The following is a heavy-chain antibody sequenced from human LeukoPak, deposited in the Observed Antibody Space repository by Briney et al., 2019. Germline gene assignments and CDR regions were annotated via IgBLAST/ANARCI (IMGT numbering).Heavy chain of an antibody. J-gene: IGHJ4*02. CDR2: VYYSGTT. Sequence: SETLSLTCTVSGGSISSASHFWNWIPQLPGKGLEWIGYVYYSGTTAYNVSFKSRVGISVDTSKNQFSLRLSSVTAADTAVYYCARGVRDTIGYYHSDFWGQGTLVTVSS. V-gene: IGHV4-31*03. CDR1: GGSISSASHF. CDR3: ARGVRDTIGYYHSDF. D-gene: IGHD3-22*01.